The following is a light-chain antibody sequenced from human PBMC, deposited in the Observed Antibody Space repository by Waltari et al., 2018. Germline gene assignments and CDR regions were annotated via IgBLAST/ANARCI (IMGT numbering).Light chain of an antibody. J-gene: IGLJ2*01. CDR1: ALPNQY. CDR2: KDN. Sequence: SYELTQTPSVSVSPGQTARITRSGDALPNQYSYWYQQKPAQAPAGVIYKDNERPSGIPERFSGSSSGTTVTLTISGVQAEDEADYYCHSADSSVTYVVFGGGTKLTVL. CDR3: HSADSSVTYVV. V-gene: IGLV3-25*03.